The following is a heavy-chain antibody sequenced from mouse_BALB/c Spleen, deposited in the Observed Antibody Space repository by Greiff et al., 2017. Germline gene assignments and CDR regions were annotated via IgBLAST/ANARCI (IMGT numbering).Heavy chain of an antibody. V-gene: IGHV5-6*01. CDR2: ISSGGSYT. Sequence: EVQGVESGGDLVKPGGSLKLSCAASGFTFSSYGMSWVRQTPDKRLEWVATISSGGSYTYYPDSVKGRFTISRDNAKNTLYLQMSSLKSEDTAMYYCARLDYYGSIYFDYWGQGTTLTVSS. CDR1: GFTFSSYG. D-gene: IGHD1-1*01. J-gene: IGHJ2*01. CDR3: ARLDYYGSIYFDY.